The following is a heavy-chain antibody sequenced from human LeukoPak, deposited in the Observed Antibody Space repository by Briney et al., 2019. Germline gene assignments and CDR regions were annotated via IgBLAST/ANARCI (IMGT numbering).Heavy chain of an antibody. V-gene: IGHV1-46*01. Sequence: ASVKVSCKASGYTFTTYSMHWVRQAPGQGLEWMAIINLSGGSTDYTQKFQGRVTVTRDTSTSTVYMELSSLRSEDTAVYYCVRHNHMDVWGQGTTVAVSS. CDR2: INLSGGST. J-gene: IGHJ6*02. CDR3: VRHNHMDV. CDR1: GYTFTTYS.